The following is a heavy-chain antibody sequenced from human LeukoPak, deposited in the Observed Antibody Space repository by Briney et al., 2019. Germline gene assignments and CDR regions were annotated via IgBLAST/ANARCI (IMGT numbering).Heavy chain of an antibody. CDR2: ISSSGSTI. Sequence: GGSLRLSCAASGFTFSDYYMSWIRQAPGKGREWVSYISSSGSTIYYADSVKGRFTISRDNAKNSLYLQMNSLRAEDTAVYYCARAVDYGDYGYFDYWGQGTLVTVSS. J-gene: IGHJ4*02. CDR3: ARAVDYGDYGYFDY. D-gene: IGHD4-17*01. V-gene: IGHV3-11*01. CDR1: GFTFSDYY.